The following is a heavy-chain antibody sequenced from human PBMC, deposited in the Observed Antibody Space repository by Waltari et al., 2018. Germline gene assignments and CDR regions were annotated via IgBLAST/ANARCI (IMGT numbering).Heavy chain of an antibody. CDR3: AKGPAARTNWFDP. J-gene: IGHJ5*02. Sequence: EVQLLESGGGLVQPGGSLRLSCPASGFTFSSYDMSWDRQAPGKGLEWVSVIGSSGRNTYYADSVKGRFTISRDDSKNTLYLQMNSLRAEDTAVYYCAKGPAARTNWFDPWGQGTLVTVSS. D-gene: IGHD2-2*01. CDR2: IGSSGRNT. CDR1: GFTFSSYD. V-gene: IGHV3-23*01.